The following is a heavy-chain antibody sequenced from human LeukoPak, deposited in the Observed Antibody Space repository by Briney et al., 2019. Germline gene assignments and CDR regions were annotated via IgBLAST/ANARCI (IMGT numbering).Heavy chain of an antibody. Sequence: SETLSLTCTVSGGSITSYYWSWIRQSPGKGLEWIGHIYYSGATNYNPSVKSRVTISVDTSKNQFSLKVRSVTAADTAVYYCARDRYGGNSGEFDYWGLGTLVTVSS. CDR1: GGSITSYY. D-gene: IGHD4-23*01. CDR3: ARDRYGGNSGEFDY. J-gene: IGHJ4*02. CDR2: IYYSGAT. V-gene: IGHV4-59*01.